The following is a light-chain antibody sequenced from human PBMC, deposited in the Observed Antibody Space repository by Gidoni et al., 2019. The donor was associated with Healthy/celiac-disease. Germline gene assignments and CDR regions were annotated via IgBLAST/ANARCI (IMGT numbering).Light chain of an antibody. Sequence: DIQMTQSPSSLSASVGDRVTITCQASQDISNYLNWYQQKPGKAPKLLIYDASNLETGVPSRFSGSGSGTDFTFTISSLQPEDIATYYCQQYDKRGATFXGXTKVEIK. CDR1: QDISNY. CDR3: QQYDKRGAT. J-gene: IGKJ4*01. CDR2: DAS. V-gene: IGKV1-33*01.